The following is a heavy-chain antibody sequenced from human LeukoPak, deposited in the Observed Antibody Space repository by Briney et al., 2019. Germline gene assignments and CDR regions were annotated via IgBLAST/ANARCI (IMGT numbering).Heavy chain of an antibody. Sequence: ASVKVSCKASGYIFTSYYMHWVRQAPGQGLEWMGIINPRGGSTSYAQKFQGRVTMTRDMSTSTVYMELSSLRSEDTAVYHCARDSLYSSSCGHWGQGTLVTVSS. CDR2: INPRGGST. V-gene: IGHV1-46*01. CDR1: GYIFTSYY. J-gene: IGHJ4*02. CDR3: ARDSLYSSSCGH. D-gene: IGHD6-13*01.